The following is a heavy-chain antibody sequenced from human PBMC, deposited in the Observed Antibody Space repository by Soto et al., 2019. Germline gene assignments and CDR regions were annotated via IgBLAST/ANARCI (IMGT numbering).Heavy chain of an antibody. V-gene: IGHV1-24*01. CDR2: FDPEDGET. CDR3: ARGVTSGSFPPFDL. D-gene: IGHD1-26*01. J-gene: IGHJ4*02. CDR1: GYTLTELS. Sequence: XSVKVSFNVSGYTLTELSMHLVRHSPGKGLEWMGGFDPEDGETIYAQKFQGRVTMTEDTSTDTAYMELSSLRYDDTAVYYCARGVTSGSFPPFDLWGQGTLVTVSS.